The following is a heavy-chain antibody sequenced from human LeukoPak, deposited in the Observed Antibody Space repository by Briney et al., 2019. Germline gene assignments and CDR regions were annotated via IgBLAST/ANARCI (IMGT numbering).Heavy chain of an antibody. D-gene: IGHD3/OR15-3a*01. CDR2: INPSGGST. V-gene: IGHV1-46*01. CDR3: ARGYCDFWTRYNWFDP. CDR1: GYTFTSYY. Sequence: ASVKVSCKASGYTFTSYYMHWVRQTPGQGLEWMGIINPSGGSTSDAQKFQGRVTMTRDTTTSTVYMELSSLRSEDTAVYYCARGYCDFWTRYNWFDPWGQGTLVTVSS. J-gene: IGHJ5*02.